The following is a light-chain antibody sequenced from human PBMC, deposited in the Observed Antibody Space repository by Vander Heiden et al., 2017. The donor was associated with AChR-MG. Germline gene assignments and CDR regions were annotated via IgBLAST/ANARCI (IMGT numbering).Light chain of an antibody. J-gene: IGLJ2*01. CDR1: NIGGES. V-gene: IGLV3-21*03. CDR3: QVWDRSSDHVV. Sequence: YVLLQPPPVSVAPGKTARITCGGNNIGGESVQWYQQKPGQAPVLVVYDSSDRPSGIPERFSGSNSGNTATLTITGVEAEDEADYYCQVWDRSSDHVVFGGGTKLTVL. CDR2: DSS.